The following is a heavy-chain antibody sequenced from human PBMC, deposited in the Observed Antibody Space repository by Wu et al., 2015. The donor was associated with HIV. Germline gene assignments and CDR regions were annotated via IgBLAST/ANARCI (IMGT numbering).Heavy chain of an antibody. Sequence: QVQLVQSGAEVKKPGASVKVSCKASGYTFTSYYMHWVRQAPGQGLEWMGIINPSGGSTSYAQKFQGRVTMTRDTSTSTVYMELSSLRSEDTAVYYCARDRITMVRGVITTPGAMLYWGQGTLVTVSS. V-gene: IGHV1-46*01. J-gene: IGHJ4*02. CDR2: INPSGGST. CDR3: ARDRITMVRGVITTPGAMLY. D-gene: IGHD3-10*01. CDR1: GYTFTSYY.